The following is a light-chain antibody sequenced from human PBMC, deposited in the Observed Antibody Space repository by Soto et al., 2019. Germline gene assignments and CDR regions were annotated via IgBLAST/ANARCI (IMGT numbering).Light chain of an antibody. J-gene: IGKJ3*01. CDR2: WAS. Sequence: DIVMTQSPDSLAVSLGERATINCKSSQSVFYRSTNKNYLAWYQQRPGQPPKLLIYWASTRDSGVPDRFSGSGSGTDFTLTISSLQAEDVAVYYCQQYYTSPTFGPGTKVDIK. CDR1: QSVFYRSTNKNY. V-gene: IGKV4-1*01. CDR3: QQYYTSPT.